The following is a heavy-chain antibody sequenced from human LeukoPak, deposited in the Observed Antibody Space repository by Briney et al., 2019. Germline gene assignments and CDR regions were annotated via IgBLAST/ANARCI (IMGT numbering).Heavy chain of an antibody. V-gene: IGHV3-30*04. CDR2: ISYDGSNK. CDR1: GFTFSSFA. CDR3: AKDRCSNGIGCYYYYMDV. J-gene: IGHJ6*03. Sequence: GGSLRLSCAASGFTFSSFAMHGVRQAPGKGVEWVALISYDGSNKYYADSVKGRFTISRDTSKNTLYLQMNSLRAEDTAVYYCAKDRCSNGIGCYYYYMDVWGKGTTVTVSS. D-gene: IGHD2-8*01.